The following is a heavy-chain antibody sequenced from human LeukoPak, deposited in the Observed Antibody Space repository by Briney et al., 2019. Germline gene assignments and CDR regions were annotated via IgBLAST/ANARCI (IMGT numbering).Heavy chain of an antibody. CDR2: INSDGSST. CDR1: GFTFSSYW. Sequence: GGSLRLSCAASGFTFSSYWMHWVRQAPGKGLVWVSRINSDGSSTSYADSVKGRFTISRDNAKNTLYLQMNSLRAEDTAVYYCARPHSSGPYFDYWGQGTLVTVPS. CDR3: ARPHSSGPYFDY. J-gene: IGHJ4*02. V-gene: IGHV3-74*01. D-gene: IGHD6-19*01.